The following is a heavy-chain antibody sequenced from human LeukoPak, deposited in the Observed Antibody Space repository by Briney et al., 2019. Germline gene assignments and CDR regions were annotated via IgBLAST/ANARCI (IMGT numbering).Heavy chain of an antibody. CDR1: GGSISSGGYY. V-gene: IGHV4-30-2*01. CDR2: IYHSGST. Sequence: SETLSLTCTVSGGSISSGGYYWSWIRQPPGKGLEWIGYIYHSGSTYYNPSLKSRVTISVDRSKNQFSLKLSSVTAADTAVYYCATWYYDILTGYYHFDYWGQGTLVTVSS. D-gene: IGHD3-9*01. CDR3: ATWYYDILTGYYHFDY. J-gene: IGHJ4*02.